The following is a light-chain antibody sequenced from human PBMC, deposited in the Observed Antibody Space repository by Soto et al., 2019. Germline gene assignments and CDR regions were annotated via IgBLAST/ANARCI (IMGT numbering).Light chain of an antibody. J-gene: IGKJ5*01. CDR1: QSVSSSY. CDR2: GTS. V-gene: IGKV3-20*01. CDR3: QQYGILPIT. Sequence: EIVLTHSPFTLSLSPVERATLSFMASQSVSSSYLAWYQHKPGQAPRLLIYGTSGRATGVPDRFSGSGSGTDFTLTISRLEPEDFTLYYCQQYGILPITFGQGTRLEIK.